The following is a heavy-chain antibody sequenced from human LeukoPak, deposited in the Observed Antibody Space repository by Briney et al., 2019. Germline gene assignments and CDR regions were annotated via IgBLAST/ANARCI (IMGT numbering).Heavy chain of an antibody. V-gene: IGHV4-39*07. CDR3: ARDAYCSGGSCYDLGSWFDP. CDR2: IYYSGST. Sequence: SETLSLTCTVSGGSISSSSYYWGWIRQPPGKGLEWIGSIYYSGSTYYNPSLKSRVTISVDTSKNQFSLKLSSVTAADTAVYYCARDAYCSGGSCYDLGSWFDPWGQGTLVTVSS. D-gene: IGHD2-15*01. J-gene: IGHJ5*02. CDR1: GGSISSSSYY.